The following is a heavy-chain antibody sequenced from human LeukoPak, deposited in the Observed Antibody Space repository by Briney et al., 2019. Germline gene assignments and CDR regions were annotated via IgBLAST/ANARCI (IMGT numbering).Heavy chain of an antibody. CDR2: INPHSGDT. J-gene: IGHJ4*02. V-gene: IGHV1-2*02. CDR1: GYTFIGFF. D-gene: IGHD6-6*01. CDR3: ARSVAARQGTFHD. Sequence: ASVKLSCKASGYTFIGFFIHWVRQAPGQGPEWMGWINPHSGDTSFAQQFQGRVTLTRDTSISTAYLELNSLRSDDTAVYYCARSVAARQGTFHDWGQGTLVTVSS.